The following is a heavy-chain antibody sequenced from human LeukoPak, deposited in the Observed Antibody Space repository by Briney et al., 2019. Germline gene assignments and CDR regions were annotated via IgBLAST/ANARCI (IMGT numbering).Heavy chain of an antibody. CDR2: IYSGGST. CDR1: GFTASSNY. J-gene: IGHJ4*02. Sequence: GGSLRLSCAASGFTASSNYMSWVRQAPGKGLEWVSVIYSGGSTYYADSVKGRFTISRDNSKNTLYLQMNSLRAEDTAVYYCARAGSHWHYVYWGQGTVVTVSS. CDR3: ARAGSHWHYVY. D-gene: IGHD3-10*01. V-gene: IGHV3-53*05.